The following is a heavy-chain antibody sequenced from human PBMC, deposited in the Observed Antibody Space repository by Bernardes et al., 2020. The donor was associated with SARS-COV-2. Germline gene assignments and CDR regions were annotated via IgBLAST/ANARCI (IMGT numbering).Heavy chain of an antibody. Sequence: GWSLRRSCAASGFSFNEYGMSWVRQAPGKGLEWVSTIGNLPPGTHYADSVKGRFTISRDKSKNMLYLQMSSLRAEDTAVYYCARDGIRRDDYWGQGTLVTVSS. CDR3: ARDGIRRDDY. CDR1: GFSFNEYG. V-gene: IGHV3-23*01. J-gene: IGHJ4*02. CDR2: IGNLPPGT.